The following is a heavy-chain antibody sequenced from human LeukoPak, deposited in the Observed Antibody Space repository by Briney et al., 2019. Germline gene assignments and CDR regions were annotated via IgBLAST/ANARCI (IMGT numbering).Heavy chain of an antibody. CDR2: ISSDGRNR. J-gene: IGHJ4*02. Sequence: GRSLRLSCVASGLTFDTYDMHWVRQVPGKGLEWVARISSDGRNRHYADSAKGRFTISRDNSKNTLYLQMNSLRAEDTAVYYCAKSYDFWSGYYGYWGQGTLVTVSS. D-gene: IGHD3-3*01. V-gene: IGHV3-30*18. CDR1: GLTFDTYD. CDR3: AKSYDFWSGYYGY.